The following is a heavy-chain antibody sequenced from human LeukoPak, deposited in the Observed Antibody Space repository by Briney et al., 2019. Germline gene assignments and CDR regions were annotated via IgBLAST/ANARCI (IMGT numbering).Heavy chain of an antibody. Sequence: GGSLRLSCAASGFTFTNYWMHWVRQAPGEGLAWVSRINSDGSVTRYADSVKGRFTISRDNAKNTVFLQMNSLRTEDTAVYYCARDRGALDYWGQGTLVTVSS. J-gene: IGHJ4*02. CDR1: GFTFTNYW. CDR2: INSDGSVT. V-gene: IGHV3-74*01. D-gene: IGHD1-26*01. CDR3: ARDRGALDY.